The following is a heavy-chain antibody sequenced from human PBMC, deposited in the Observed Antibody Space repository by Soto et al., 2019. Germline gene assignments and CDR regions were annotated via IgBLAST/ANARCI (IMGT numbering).Heavy chain of an antibody. J-gene: IGHJ6*02. CDR3: GRSVVGATGEILYNAMDV. CDR2: INAANGNT. V-gene: IGHV1-3*01. D-gene: IGHD1-26*01. Sequence: QVQLVQSGAEVKKPGASVQVSCKASGYTFTTYALHWVRQARGERLEWMGWINAANGNTKYSKKFQGRVTISRDTSASTTVMELSSLRSEDTAVYYCGRSVVGATGEILYNAMDVWGQGTTVTVSS. CDR1: GYTFTTYA.